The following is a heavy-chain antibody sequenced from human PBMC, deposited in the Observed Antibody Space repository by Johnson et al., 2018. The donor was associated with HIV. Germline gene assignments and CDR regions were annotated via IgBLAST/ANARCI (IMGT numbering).Heavy chain of an antibody. V-gene: IGHV3-13*01. Sequence: VQLVESGGGVVQPGGSLRLSCAASGFTFSSYDMHWVRQATGKGLEWVSAIGTAGDTYYPGSVKGRFTISRDNSKNTLYVQMNSLRAEDTAVYYCAKVSRYDAFDIWGQGTMVTVSS. CDR2: IGTAGDT. J-gene: IGHJ3*02. D-gene: IGHD3-16*02. CDR1: GFTFSSYD. CDR3: AKVSRYDAFDI.